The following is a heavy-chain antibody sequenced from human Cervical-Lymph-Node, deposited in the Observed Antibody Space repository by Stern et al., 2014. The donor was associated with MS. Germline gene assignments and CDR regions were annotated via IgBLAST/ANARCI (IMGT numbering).Heavy chain of an antibody. D-gene: IGHD6-19*01. CDR2: IYHRETT. Sequence: QLQLQESGPGLVKPSETLSLTCTVSGDSISSYHWNWIRQPPGKGLEWLGYIYHRETTNYNPSLRSRVTLSMDTSENQFSLKLTSMTAADTAVYYCARSPGSGWSYYFDDWGQGILVTVSS. J-gene: IGHJ4*02. V-gene: IGHV4-59*01. CDR1: GDSISSYH. CDR3: ARSPGSGWSYYFDD.